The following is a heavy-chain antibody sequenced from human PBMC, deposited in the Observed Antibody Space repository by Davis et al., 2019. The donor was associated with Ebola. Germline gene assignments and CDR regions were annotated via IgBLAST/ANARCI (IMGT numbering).Heavy chain of an antibody. CDR3: ARVDWNYVLDY. CDR1: GYSISSGYY. Sequence: MPSETLSLTCTVSGYSISSGYYWGWTRPPPGKGLEWIGSIYHSGSTYYNPSLKSRVTISVDTSKNQFSLKLSSVTAADTAVYYCARVDWNYVLDYWGQGTLVTVSS. J-gene: IGHJ4*02. V-gene: IGHV4-38-2*02. D-gene: IGHD1-7*01. CDR2: IYHSGST.